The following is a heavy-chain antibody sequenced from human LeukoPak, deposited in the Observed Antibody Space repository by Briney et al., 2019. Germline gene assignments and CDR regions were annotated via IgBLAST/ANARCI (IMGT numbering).Heavy chain of an antibody. CDR3: VRGTAAGGLGY. Sequence: PGGSLRLSCAASGFTFSSYAMSWVREAPGKGLEWVSYISGDTSTIYYADSVKGRFTISSDNPKNSLYLQMNSLRAEDTAVYYCVRGTAAGGLGYWGQGTLVTVSS. J-gene: IGHJ4*02. V-gene: IGHV3-48*04. CDR1: GFTFSSYA. CDR2: ISGDTSTI. D-gene: IGHD6-13*01.